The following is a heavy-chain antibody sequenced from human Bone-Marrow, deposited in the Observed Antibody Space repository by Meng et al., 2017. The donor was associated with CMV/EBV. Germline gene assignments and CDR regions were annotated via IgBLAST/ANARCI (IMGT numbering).Heavy chain of an antibody. V-gene: IGHV3-21*01. CDR1: GFTFSAFS. Sequence: GGSLRLSCAASGFTFSAFSMNWVRQAPGKGLEWVSSISTTSSYIYYADSLKGRFTTSRDNAKNTLYLHISSLRVEDTAVYYCAGFGVTITNGLDVWGRGTTVTVSS. D-gene: IGHD3-3*01. CDR2: ISTTSSYI. CDR3: AGFGVTITNGLDV. J-gene: IGHJ6*02.